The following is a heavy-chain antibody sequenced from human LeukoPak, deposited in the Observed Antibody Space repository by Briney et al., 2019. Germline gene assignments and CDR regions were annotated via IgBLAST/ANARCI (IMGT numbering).Heavy chain of an antibody. CDR3: AREEFGYGSGSSNWFDP. CDR2: ISSSSSTI. CDR1: GFTFSSYS. Sequence: GGSLRLSCAASGFTFSSYSMNWVRQAPGKGLEWVSYISSSSSTIYYADPVKGRFTISRDNAKNSLYLQMNSLRAEDTAVYYCAREEFGYGSGSSNWFDPWGQGTLVTVSS. D-gene: IGHD3-10*01. J-gene: IGHJ5*02. V-gene: IGHV3-48*01.